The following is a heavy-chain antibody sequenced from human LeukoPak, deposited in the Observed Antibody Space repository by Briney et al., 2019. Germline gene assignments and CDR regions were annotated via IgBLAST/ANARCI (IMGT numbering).Heavy chain of an antibody. CDR2: ISGHNDDT. CDR3: ARAGYCSGGSCYPYYYYYYMDV. Sequence: GASVKVSCKASGYTFTSYAISWVRQAPGQGLEWMGWISGHNDDTNYAQRLQGRDTMTTDTSTSTAYMELRSLRSDDTAVYYCARAGYCSGGSCYPYYYYYYMDVWGKGTTVTVSS. D-gene: IGHD2-15*01. J-gene: IGHJ6*03. CDR1: GYTFTSYA. V-gene: IGHV1-18*01.